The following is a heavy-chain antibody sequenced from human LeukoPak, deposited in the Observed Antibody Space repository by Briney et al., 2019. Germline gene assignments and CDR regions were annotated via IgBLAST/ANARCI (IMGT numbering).Heavy chain of an antibody. Sequence: ASVKVSCKASGYSFVDYAIHWVRQAPGQRLEWMGWINAGDGNTRYSQNLQGRLTVTRDTSASTAYMELSSLTSEDTAVYYCARPERGYSGYDHWGQGTLVTVSS. CDR1: GYSFVDYA. CDR2: INAGDGNT. CDR3: ARPERGYSGYDH. D-gene: IGHD5-12*01. V-gene: IGHV1-3*01. J-gene: IGHJ4*02.